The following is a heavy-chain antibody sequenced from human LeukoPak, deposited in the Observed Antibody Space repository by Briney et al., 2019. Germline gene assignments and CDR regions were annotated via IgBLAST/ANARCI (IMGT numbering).Heavy chain of an antibody. Sequence: GGSLRLSCAASGFTVSSYWMSWVRQAPGKGLEWVANIKQDGSEKYYVDSVKGRFTISRDNAKNSLYLQMNSLRAEHTAVYYCARFYSTPHYYYDSSGYYHFDYWGQGTLVTVSS. CDR3: ARFYSTPHYYYDSSGYYHFDY. J-gene: IGHJ4*02. CDR1: GFTVSSYW. CDR2: IKQDGSEK. D-gene: IGHD3-22*01. V-gene: IGHV3-7*01.